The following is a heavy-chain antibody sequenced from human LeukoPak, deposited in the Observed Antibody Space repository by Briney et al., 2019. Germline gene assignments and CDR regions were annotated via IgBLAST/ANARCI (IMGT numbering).Heavy chain of an antibody. CDR1: GGSFSGYY. V-gene: IGHV4-34*01. J-gene: IGHJ4*02. Sequence: SETLSLTCAVYGGSFSGYYWSWIRQPPGKGLEWIGGINHSGSTNYNPSLKSRVTISVDTSKNQFSLKLSSVTAADTAVYYCARKGYYFDYWGQGTLVTVSS. CDR2: INHSGST. CDR3: ARKGYYFDY.